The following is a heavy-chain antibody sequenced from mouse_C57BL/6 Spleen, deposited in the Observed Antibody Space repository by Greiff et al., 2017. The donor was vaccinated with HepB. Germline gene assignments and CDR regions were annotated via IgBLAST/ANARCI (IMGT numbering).Heavy chain of an antibody. D-gene: IGHD2-4*01. Sequence: QVQLQQPGAELVKPGASVKMSCKASGYTFTSYWITWVKQRPGQGLEWIGDIYPGSGSTNYNEKFKSKATLTVDTSSSTAYMQLSILTSEDSAVYYCARSGGLRRAMDYWGQGTSVTVSS. CDR2: IYPGSGST. CDR3: ARSGGLRRAMDY. CDR1: GYTFTSYW. V-gene: IGHV1-55*01. J-gene: IGHJ4*01.